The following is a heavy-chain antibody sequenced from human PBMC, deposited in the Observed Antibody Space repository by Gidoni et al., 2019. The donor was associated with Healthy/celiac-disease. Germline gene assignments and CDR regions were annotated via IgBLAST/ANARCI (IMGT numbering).Heavy chain of an antibody. D-gene: IGHD6-6*01. J-gene: IGHJ4*02. V-gene: IGHV3-30-3*01. Sequence: QVQLVESGGGVVQPGRSLRLSCAASGFTFSSYAMHWVRQAPGKGLEWVAVISYDGSNKYYADSVKGRFTISRDNSKNTLYLQMNSLRAEDTAVYYCARGPSSSSVYWGQGTLVTVSS. CDR1: GFTFSSYA. CDR3: ARGPSSSSVY. CDR2: ISYDGSNK.